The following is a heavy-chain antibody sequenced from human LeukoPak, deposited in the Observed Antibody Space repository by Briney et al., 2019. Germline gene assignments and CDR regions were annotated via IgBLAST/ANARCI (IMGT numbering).Heavy chain of an antibody. Sequence: SETLSLTCTVSGGSISSYYWSWIRQPPGKGLEWIGYIYYSGSTNYNPSLKSRVTISVDTSKNQFSLKLSSVTAADTAVYYCARLRIAANWFDPWGRGTLVTVSS. V-gene: IGHV4-59*08. CDR1: GGSISSYY. CDR3: ARLRIAANWFDP. J-gene: IGHJ5*02. D-gene: IGHD6-6*01. CDR2: IYYSGST.